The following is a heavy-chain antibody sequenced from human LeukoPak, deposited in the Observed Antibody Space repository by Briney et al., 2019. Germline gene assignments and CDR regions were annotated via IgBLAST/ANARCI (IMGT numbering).Heavy chain of an antibody. V-gene: IGHV3-20*04. CDR2: INWNGGST. J-gene: IGHJ3*02. Sequence: PGGSLRLXCAASGFTSDDYGMSWVRRAPGKGLESVSGINWNGGSTGYADSVKGRFTISRDNAKNSLYLQMNSLRAEDTALYYCARGGPTYYDILTGYYYDDAFDIWGQGTMVTVSS. CDR3: ARGGPTYYDILTGYYYDDAFDI. D-gene: IGHD3-9*01. CDR1: GFTSDDYG.